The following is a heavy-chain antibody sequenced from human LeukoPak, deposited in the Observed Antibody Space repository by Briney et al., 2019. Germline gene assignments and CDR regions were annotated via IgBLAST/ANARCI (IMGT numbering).Heavy chain of an antibody. Sequence: SETLSLTCAVYGGSFSGYYWSWIRQPPGKGLEWIGEINHSGSTNYNPSLKSRVTISVDTSKNQFFLKLSSVTAADTAVYYCARGHWVYLRWGSYYNWGQGTLVPVSS. J-gene: IGHJ4*02. CDR1: GGSFSGYY. D-gene: IGHD3-10*01. V-gene: IGHV4-34*01. CDR3: ARGHWVYLRWGSYYN. CDR2: INHSGST.